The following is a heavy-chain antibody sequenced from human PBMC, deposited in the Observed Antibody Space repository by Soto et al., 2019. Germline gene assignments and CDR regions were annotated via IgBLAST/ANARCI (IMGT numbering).Heavy chain of an antibody. CDR3: ARGNIGYCSGGSCPRNFDY. Sequence: SSETLSLTCAVYGGSFSGYYWSWIRQPPGKGLEWIGEINHSGSTNYNPSLKSRVTISVDTSKNQFSLKLSSVTAADTAVYYCARGNIGYCSGGSCPRNFDYWGQGTLVTVSS. V-gene: IGHV4-34*01. CDR1: GGSFSGYY. J-gene: IGHJ4*02. CDR2: INHSGST. D-gene: IGHD2-15*01.